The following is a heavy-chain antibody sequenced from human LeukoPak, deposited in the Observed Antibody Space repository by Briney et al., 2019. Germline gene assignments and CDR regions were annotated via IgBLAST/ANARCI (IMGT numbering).Heavy chain of an antibody. D-gene: IGHD4-17*01. Sequence: SETLSLTCTVSGGTISSGTYYWSWIRQPAGKGLEWIGRIYSSGSTSYSPSLESRFTISVDTSKNRFSLKLSSVTAADTAVYYCAIHDYGDRDAFDIWGQGTMVTVSS. J-gene: IGHJ3*02. CDR3: AIHDYGDRDAFDI. V-gene: IGHV4-61*02. CDR2: IYSSGST. CDR1: GGTISSGTYY.